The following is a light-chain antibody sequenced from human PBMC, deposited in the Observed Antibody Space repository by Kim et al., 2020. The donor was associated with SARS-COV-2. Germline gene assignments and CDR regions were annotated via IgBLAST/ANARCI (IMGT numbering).Light chain of an antibody. V-gene: IGLV3-21*04. CDR1: NIGSKS. Sequence: SSELTQSPSVSVAPGKTARITCGGNNIGSKSVHWYQQKPGQAPVLVIYYDSDRPSGIPERFSGSNSGNTATLTISRVEAGDEADYYCQVWDSSSDHVVFG. CDR3: QVWDSSSDHVV. CDR2: YDS. J-gene: IGLJ2*01.